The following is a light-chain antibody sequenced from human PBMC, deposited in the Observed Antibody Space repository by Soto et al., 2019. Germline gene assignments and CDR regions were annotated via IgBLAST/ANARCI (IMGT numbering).Light chain of an antibody. V-gene: IGKV3-15*01. J-gene: IGKJ1*01. Sequence: ETVMTQSPATLSVSPGETATLSCRASHSVTNNLAWYQHRRGQAPRLLMYGAYTRVSGIPARFSASGSGTEFTLTITSLQSEDFAIYYCHQYKNWPRTFRQGNRVEFK. CDR2: GAY. CDR1: HSVTNN. CDR3: HQYKNWPRT.